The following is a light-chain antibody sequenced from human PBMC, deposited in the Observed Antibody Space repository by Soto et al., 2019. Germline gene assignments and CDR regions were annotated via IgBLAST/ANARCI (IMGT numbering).Light chain of an antibody. CDR1: QGISSA. V-gene: IGKV1-13*02. J-gene: IGKJ5*01. CDR2: DAS. Sequence: AIQLTQSPSSLSASVGDRVTITCRASQGISSALAWYQQKPVTSPKLLIYDASVLESGVPSRISGSGSGTDFTRTISSLQPEDFATYYCQQFNTYPITFGQGTRLEIK. CDR3: QQFNTYPIT.